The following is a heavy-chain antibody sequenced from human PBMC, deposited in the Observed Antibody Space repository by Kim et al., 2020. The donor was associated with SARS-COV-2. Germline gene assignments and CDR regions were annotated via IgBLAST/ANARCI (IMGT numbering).Heavy chain of an antibody. CDR2: IGGSGSHM. CDR1: GFTFSDYN. CDR3: VSEGITILTPFLY. J-gene: IGHJ4*02. Sequence: GGSLRLSCAASGFTFSDYNLNWVRQAPGKGLEWVASIGGSGSHMYYADSVKGRSILSRDDDKNSAFLQMTSLGADGTANYYCVSEGITILTPFLYWGRGT. D-gene: IGHD3-9*01. V-gene: IGHV3-21*01.